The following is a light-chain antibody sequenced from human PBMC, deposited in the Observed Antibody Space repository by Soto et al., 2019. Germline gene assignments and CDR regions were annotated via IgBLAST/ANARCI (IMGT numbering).Light chain of an antibody. CDR2: GAS. CDR3: QQYKDWFSIT. J-gene: IGKJ5*01. Sequence: EIVMTQSPATLSVSRGETVTLSCRASQSVSTKSAWYQQRPGQAPRLLIYGASTRATGIPARFSGSGSGTEFTLTISSLQSEDFAVYFCQQYKDWFSITFGQGTRLEIK. CDR1: QSVSTK. V-gene: IGKV3-15*01.